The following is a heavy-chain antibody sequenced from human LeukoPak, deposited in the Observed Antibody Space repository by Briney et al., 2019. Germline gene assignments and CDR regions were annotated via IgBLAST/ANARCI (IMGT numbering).Heavy chain of an antibody. CDR1: GGSISRYY. CDR3: ARGRSSRSFDY. J-gene: IGHJ4*02. Sequence: PSETLSLTCTVSGGSISRYYCSWIRQPPGKGLEWIGYIYYSGSTNYNPSLKSRVTISVDTSKNQFSLKLSSVTAADTAVYYCARGRSSRSFDYWGQGSLVTVSS. D-gene: IGHD6-13*01. CDR2: IYYSGST. V-gene: IGHV4-59*01.